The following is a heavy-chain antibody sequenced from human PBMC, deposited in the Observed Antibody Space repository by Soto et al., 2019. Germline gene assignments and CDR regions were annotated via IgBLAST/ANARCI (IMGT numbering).Heavy chain of an antibody. Sequence: SLRLSCAASGFTVSSNYMSWVRQAPGKGLEWVSIIYSGGSTYYADSVKGRFTISRDNSKNTLYLQMNSLRAEDTAVYYCARDRVVVAAPIYYMDVWGKGTTVTVSS. CDR2: IYSGGST. CDR1: GFTVSSNY. J-gene: IGHJ6*03. V-gene: IGHV3-66*01. CDR3: ARDRVVVAAPIYYMDV. D-gene: IGHD2-15*01.